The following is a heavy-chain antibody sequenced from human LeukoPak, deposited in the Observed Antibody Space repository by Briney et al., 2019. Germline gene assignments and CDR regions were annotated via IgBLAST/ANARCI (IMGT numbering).Heavy chain of an antibody. J-gene: IGHJ1*01. CDR2: IYYSGST. V-gene: IGHV4-59*01. CDR3: ADLRRDGYERYFQH. CDR1: GGSISSYY. D-gene: IGHD5-24*01. Sequence: SETLSLTCTVSGGSISSYYWSWIRQPPGKGLEWMGYIYYSGSTNYNPSLKSRVTISVDTSKNQFSLKLSSVTAADTAVYYCADLRRDGYERYFQHWGQGTLVTVSS.